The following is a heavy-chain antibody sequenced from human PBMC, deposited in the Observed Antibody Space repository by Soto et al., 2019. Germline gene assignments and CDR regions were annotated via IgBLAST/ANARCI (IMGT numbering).Heavy chain of an antibody. CDR3: ARARRGAPYYYTMDL. Sequence: QVQLVESGGGVVQPGGSLRLSCAASGFTFSSYGMYWVRQAPGKGLEWVAIMSYDGSTKYFADSVKGRFTISRDNSQNTLFLQMNSLRAEDTAVYYCARARRGAPYYYTMDLWGQGTTVTVSS. D-gene: IGHD3-10*01. J-gene: IGHJ6*02. CDR2: MSYDGSTK. V-gene: IGHV3-30-3*01. CDR1: GFTFSSYG.